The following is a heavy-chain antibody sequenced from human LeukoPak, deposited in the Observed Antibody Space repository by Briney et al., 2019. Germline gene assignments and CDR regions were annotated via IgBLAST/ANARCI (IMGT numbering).Heavy chain of an antibody. CDR1: GFTFDDYG. CDR3: AGNSGPLNFGGGAPWFDP. V-gene: IGHV3-20*01. Sequence: GGSLRLSCAASGFTFDDYGMSWVRQAPGKGLEWVSGINWNGGSTGYADSVKGRFTISRDNAKNSLYLQMNSLRAEDTALYHFAGNSGPLNFGGGAPWFDPWGQGTLVTVSS. D-gene: IGHD3-16*01. J-gene: IGHJ5*02. CDR2: INWNGGST.